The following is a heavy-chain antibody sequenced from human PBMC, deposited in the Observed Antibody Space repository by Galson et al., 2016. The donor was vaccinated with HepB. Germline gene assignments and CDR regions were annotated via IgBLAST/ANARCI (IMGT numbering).Heavy chain of an antibody. CDR2: LSGSGAHT. J-gene: IGHJ4*02. CDR1: GFTFSRYA. D-gene: IGHD3-16*02. V-gene: IGHV3-23*01. CDR3: AKDYVGGSYLLTWFDY. Sequence: SLRLSCAASGFTFSRYAMTWVRQAPGKGLEWVSGLSGSGAHTYYADSVKGRFTISRDNSKNTLYLQMNSLRVEDTAVYYCAKDYVGGSYLLTWFDYWGQGTLVTVSS.